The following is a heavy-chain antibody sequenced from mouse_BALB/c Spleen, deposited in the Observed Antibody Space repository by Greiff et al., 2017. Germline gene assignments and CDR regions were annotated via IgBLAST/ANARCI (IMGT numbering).Heavy chain of an antibody. D-gene: IGHD2-4*01. Sequence: VQRVESGAELARPGASVKMSCKASGYTFTSYTMHWVKQRPGQGLEWIGYINPSSGYTNYNQKFKDKATLTADKSSSTAYMQLSSLTSEDSAVYYCARSDYDGFAYWGQGTLVTVSA. CDR1: GYTFTSYT. J-gene: IGHJ3*01. CDR3: ARSDYDGFAY. V-gene: IGHV1-4*01. CDR2: INPSSGYT.